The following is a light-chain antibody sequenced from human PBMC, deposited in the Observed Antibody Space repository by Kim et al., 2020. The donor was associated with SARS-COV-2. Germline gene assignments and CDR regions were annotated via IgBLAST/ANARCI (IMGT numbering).Light chain of an antibody. CDR2: GAS. Sequence: SASVGDRVTITCRASQSVTNYLNWYQQQSGRAPRVLIYGASNLQVGVPSRFSGSGSGEVFTLTSSGLQPEDFATYYCQQSYSSPWTFGQGTKLEI. CDR1: QSVTNY. CDR3: QQSYSSPWT. V-gene: IGKV1-39*01. J-gene: IGKJ1*01.